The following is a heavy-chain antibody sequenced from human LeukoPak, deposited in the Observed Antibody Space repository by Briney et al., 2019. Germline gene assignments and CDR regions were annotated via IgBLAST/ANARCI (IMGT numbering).Heavy chain of an antibody. CDR2: INHSGST. CDR3: ARARIMITFGGVIVIGPSDY. Sequence: SETLSLTCAVSGGSFSGYYWSWIRQPPGKGLEWIGEINHSGSTNYNPSLKSRVTISVDTSKNQFSLKLSSVTAADTAVYYCARARIMITFGGVIVIGPSDYWGQGTLVTVSS. D-gene: IGHD3-16*02. CDR1: GGSFSGYY. V-gene: IGHV4-34*01. J-gene: IGHJ4*02.